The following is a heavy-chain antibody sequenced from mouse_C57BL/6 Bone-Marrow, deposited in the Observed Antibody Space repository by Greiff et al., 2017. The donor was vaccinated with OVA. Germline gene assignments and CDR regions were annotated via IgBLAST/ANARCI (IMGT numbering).Heavy chain of an antibody. Sequence: QVQLQQPGAELVKPGASVKLSCKASGYTFTSYWMQWVKQRPGQGLEWIGAIDPSDSYTNYNQKFKGKATLTVDTSSSTAYMQLSSLTSEDSAVYYCAREDYDSYFDVWGTGTTVTVSS. V-gene: IGHV1-50*01. J-gene: IGHJ1*03. CDR2: IDPSDSYT. CDR1: GYTFTSYW. CDR3: AREDYDSYFDV. D-gene: IGHD2-4*01.